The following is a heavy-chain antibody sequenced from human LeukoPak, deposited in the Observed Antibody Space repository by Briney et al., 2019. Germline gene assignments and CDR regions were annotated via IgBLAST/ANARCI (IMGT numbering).Heavy chain of an antibody. D-gene: IGHD2-2*01. V-gene: IGHV3-23*01. Sequence: GGSLRLSCAASGFTFSSYAMSWVRQAPGQGLEWVSAISASGGSTYSADSGKGRFTISRDNSKNTLYLQMNRLRAEDTAVYYCAKGGCVGTSCYRRAFDIWGQGTMVTVSS. J-gene: IGHJ3*02. CDR1: GFTFSSYA. CDR3: AKGGCVGTSCYRRAFDI. CDR2: ISASGGST.